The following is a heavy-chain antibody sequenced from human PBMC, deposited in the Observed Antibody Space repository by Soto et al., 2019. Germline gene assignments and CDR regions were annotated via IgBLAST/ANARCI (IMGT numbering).Heavy chain of an antibody. D-gene: IGHD6-13*01. CDR3: AREGVHYSSSRHGMDV. CDR1: GGSISSYY. CDR2: IYYSGST. V-gene: IGHV4-59*01. J-gene: IGHJ6*02. Sequence: SETLSLTCTVSGGSISSYYWSWIRQPPGKGLERIGYIYYSGSTNYNPSLKSRVTISVDTSKNQFSLKLSSVTAADTAVYYCAREGVHYSSSRHGMDVWGQGTTVTVSS.